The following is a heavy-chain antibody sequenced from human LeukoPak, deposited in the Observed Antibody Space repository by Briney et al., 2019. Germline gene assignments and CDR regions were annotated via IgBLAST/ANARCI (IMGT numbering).Heavy chain of an antibody. J-gene: IGHJ4*02. CDR1: GYTLTELS. V-gene: IGHV1-24*01. D-gene: IGHD6-13*01. CDR2: FDPEDGET. Sequence: GASVKVSCKVSGYTLTELSMHWVRQAPGKGLEWMGGFDPEDGETIYAQKFQGRVTMTEDTSTDTAYMELSSLRSEDTAVYCCAIGPPGYGQQLVNWGQGTLVTVSS. CDR3: AIGPPGYGQQLVN.